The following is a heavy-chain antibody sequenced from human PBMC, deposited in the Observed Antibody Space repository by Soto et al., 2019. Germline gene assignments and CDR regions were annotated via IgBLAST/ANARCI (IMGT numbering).Heavy chain of an antibody. V-gene: IGHV4-30-4*01. J-gene: IGHJ4*02. D-gene: IGHD6-13*01. CDR1: GDSISSGDYY. CDR3: ARDFKRYSRPPGPLEN. CDR2: IYYSGNT. Sequence: KPSETLSLTCTVSGDSISSGDYYWSWIRQPPGKGLEWIGCIYYSGNTYYNPSLKRRFSISVDTSKNQFSLQLSSVTVADTAVYYCARDFKRYSRPPGPLENRGLGTLFTASS.